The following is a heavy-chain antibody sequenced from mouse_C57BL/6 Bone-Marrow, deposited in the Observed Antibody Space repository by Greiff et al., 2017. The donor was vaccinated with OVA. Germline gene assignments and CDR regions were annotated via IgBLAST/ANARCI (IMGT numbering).Heavy chain of an antibody. V-gene: IGHV14-4*01. CDR2: IDPENGDP. Sequence: VQLQQSGAELVRPGASVTLSCTASGFNIKDDYMHWVKQRPEPGLEWIGWIDPENGDPEYASKFQGKATITADTSSNTAYLQLSSLTSEDTAVYYCTSYGNFDYWGQGTTLTVSS. D-gene: IGHD2-1*01. CDR1: GFNIKDDY. J-gene: IGHJ2*01. CDR3: TSYGNFDY.